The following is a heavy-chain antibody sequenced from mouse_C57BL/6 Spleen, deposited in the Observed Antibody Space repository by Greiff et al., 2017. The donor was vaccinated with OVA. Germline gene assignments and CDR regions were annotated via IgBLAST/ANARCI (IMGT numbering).Heavy chain of an antibody. CDR3: AGGNHWYFDV. D-gene: IGHD2-1*01. V-gene: IGHV1-64*01. CDR1: GYSFTSYW. Sequence: VKLQQPGAELVKPGASVKLSCKASGYSFTSYWMHWVKQRPGQGLEWIGMIHPNSGSTNYNEKFKSKATLTVDKSSSTAYMQLSSLTSEDSAVYYCAGGNHWYFDVWGTGTTVTVSS. J-gene: IGHJ1*03. CDR2: IHPNSGST.